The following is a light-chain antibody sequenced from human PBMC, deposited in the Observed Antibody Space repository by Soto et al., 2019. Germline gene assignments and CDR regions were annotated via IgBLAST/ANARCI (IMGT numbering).Light chain of an antibody. J-gene: IGKJ2*01. CDR3: QQYNNWSYT. V-gene: IGKV3-15*01. Sequence: ETVMTQSPATLSVSPGERPTLSCRASQSVNTNLAWYQQKPGQAPRLLIYGASTRATGLPASFGGRWSGTEFTLTISSQQSEYFAFYYWQQYNNWSYTFGQGTKLEIK. CDR1: QSVNTN. CDR2: GAS.